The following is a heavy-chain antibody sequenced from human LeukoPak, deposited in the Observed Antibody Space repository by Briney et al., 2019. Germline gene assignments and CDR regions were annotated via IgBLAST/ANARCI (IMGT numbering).Heavy chain of an antibody. D-gene: IGHD2-15*01. V-gene: IGHV3-21*01. CDR1: GLTFSSYS. CDR2: ISSSSSYI. J-gene: IGHJ5*02. Sequence: GGSLRLSCAVSGLTFSSYSFNWVRQAPGKGLEWVSSISSSSSYIYYADSVKGRFTISRDNAKNSLYLQMNSLRAEDTAVYYCARAGHKDIVVVVAEENWFDPWGQGTLVTVSS. CDR3: ARAGHKDIVVVVAEENWFDP.